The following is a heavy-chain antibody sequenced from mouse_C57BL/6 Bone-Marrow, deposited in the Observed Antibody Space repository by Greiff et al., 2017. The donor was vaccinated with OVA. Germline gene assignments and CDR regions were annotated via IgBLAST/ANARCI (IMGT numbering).Heavy chain of an antibody. Sequence: VKLQESGAELARPGASVKLSCKASGYTFTSYGISWVKQRPGQGLEWIGEIYPRSGNTYYNEKFKGKATLTADKSSSTAYMELRSLTSEDSAVDFCAREGAEWFAYWGQGTLVTVSA. CDR2: IYPRSGNT. CDR1: GYTFTSYG. CDR3: AREGAEWFAY. J-gene: IGHJ3*01. V-gene: IGHV1-81*01.